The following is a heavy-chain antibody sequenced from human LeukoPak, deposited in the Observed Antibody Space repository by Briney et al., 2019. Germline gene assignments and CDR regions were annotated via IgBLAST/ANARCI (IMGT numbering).Heavy chain of an antibody. CDR2: ISGTLYTI. CDR1: GFTFSSYT. D-gene: IGHD6-13*01. Sequence: GGSLRLSCAASGFTFSSYTMNWVRQAPGKGLEWLAYISGTLYTIYYADSVRGRFTISRDNAKNSLYLQMNSLTVEDTALYYCAKDSSSSWYVPFDYWGQGTLVTVSS. CDR3: AKDSSSSWYVPFDY. J-gene: IGHJ4*02. V-gene: IGHV3-48*04.